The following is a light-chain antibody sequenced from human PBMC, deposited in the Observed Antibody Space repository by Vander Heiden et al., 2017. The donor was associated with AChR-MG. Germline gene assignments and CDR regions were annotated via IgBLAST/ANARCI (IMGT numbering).Light chain of an antibody. CDR1: SSNIGSNT. V-gene: IGLV1-44*01. Sequence: QSVLPQPPSASGIPGQRVTLSCSGSSSNIGSNTVNWYQQLPGTAPKLLIHSNDQRPSGVPDRFSGSKSGTSASLAISGLQSEDEADYYCAAWDDSRKGPVFGGGTKLTVL. CDR3: AAWDDSRKGPV. J-gene: IGLJ2*01. CDR2: SND.